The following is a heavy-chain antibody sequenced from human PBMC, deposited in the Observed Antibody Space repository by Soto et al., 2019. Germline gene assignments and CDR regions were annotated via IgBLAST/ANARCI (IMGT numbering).Heavy chain of an antibody. CDR1: GASFTNSDYY. D-gene: IGHD3-10*01. J-gene: IGHJ5*02. CDR3: ARSQGSSRHWCDP. CDR2: MQFSGES. Sequence: QVQLQGSGPGVVKASETLSLTCTVSGASFTNSDYYWGWIRQPPGKGLAWIGSMQFSGESHYNTSSQSRVTVSVDTSQNQFSLTLTSVAAADTAVYFCARSQGSSRHWCDPWGQGTLVIVSS. V-gene: IGHV4-39*01.